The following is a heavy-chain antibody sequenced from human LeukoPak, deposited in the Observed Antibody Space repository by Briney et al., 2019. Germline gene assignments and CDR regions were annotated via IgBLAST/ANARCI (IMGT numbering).Heavy chain of an antibody. CDR1: GFTFSSYA. D-gene: IGHD4-17*01. CDR3: ARVIDDYGGNYFDY. Sequence: GGSLRLSCAASGFTFSSYAMSWVRQAPGKGLEWVSGISGSGGSTYYADSVKGRFTVSRDNSRNTLYLQMNSLRTEDTAIYYCARVIDDYGGNYFDYWGQGTLVTVSS. V-gene: IGHV3-23*01. J-gene: IGHJ4*02. CDR2: ISGSGGST.